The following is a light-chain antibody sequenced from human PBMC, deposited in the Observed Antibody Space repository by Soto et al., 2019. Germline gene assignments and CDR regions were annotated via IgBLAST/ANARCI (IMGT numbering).Light chain of an antibody. J-gene: IGKJ1*01. CDR1: QSISSW. Sequence: DIQMPQSPSTLSASVVYIFPITFLASQSISSWLAWYQQKPGKAHKLLIYDAYSLESGVPSRFSGSGSGTEFTLTISSMQPDDFATYYCQKYNSYSWTFGKGNKVDIK. CDR2: DAY. CDR3: QKYNSYSWT. V-gene: IGKV1-5*01.